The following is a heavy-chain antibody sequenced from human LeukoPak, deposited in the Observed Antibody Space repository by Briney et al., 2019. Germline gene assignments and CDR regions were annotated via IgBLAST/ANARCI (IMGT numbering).Heavy chain of an antibody. CDR1: GFTVSSNY. CDR2: IYSGGST. CDR3: ARDSSDYDIWSGPGYYYYGMDV. D-gene: IGHD3-3*01. J-gene: IGHJ6*02. Sequence: GGSLRLSCAASGFTVSSNYMSWVRQAPGKGLEWVSVIYSGGSTYYADSVKGRFTISRHNSKNTLYLQMNSLRAEDTAVYYCARDSSDYDIWSGPGYYYYGMDVWGQGTTVTFSS. V-gene: IGHV3-53*04.